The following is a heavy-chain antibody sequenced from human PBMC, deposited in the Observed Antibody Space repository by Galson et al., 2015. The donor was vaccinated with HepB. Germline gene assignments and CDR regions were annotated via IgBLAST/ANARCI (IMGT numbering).Heavy chain of an antibody. CDR1: DGSISSYY. Sequence: ETLFPTCTVSDGSISSYYWSWIRQPPRKGLEWVGYNPYRGSTHYTPSLQSRVTISGDTSKTQFSLKLTSVTAADTAVYYCAGGGRDYDSSARISLWGQGTLVTVSS. D-gene: IGHD3-22*01. V-gene: IGHV4-59*01. CDR2: NPYRGST. J-gene: IGHJ4*02. CDR3: AGGGRDYDSSARISL.